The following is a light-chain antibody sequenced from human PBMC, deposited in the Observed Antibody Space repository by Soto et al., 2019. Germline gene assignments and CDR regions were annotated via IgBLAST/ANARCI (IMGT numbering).Light chain of an antibody. Sequence: VLTQPPSASGTPGQRVTISCSGSSSNIGTSAVHWYQHLPGTAPKLLIYSNDQRPSGVPDRFSGSKSGTSASLAISGLQSEDEADYHCAAWDDSLKGPVFGGGTKVTVL. CDR2: SND. CDR3: AAWDDSLKGPV. V-gene: IGLV1-44*01. J-gene: IGLJ2*01. CDR1: SSNIGTSA.